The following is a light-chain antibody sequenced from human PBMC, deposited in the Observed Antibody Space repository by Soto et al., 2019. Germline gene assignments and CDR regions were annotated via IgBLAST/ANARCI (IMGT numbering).Light chain of an antibody. CDR2: GAS. CDR3: HKRQSWPRT. J-gene: IGKJ1*01. Sequence: EIVLTQSPGTLSLSPGERAALSCRASQSVSSNYLAWYQQKPGQGPRLLIYGASSRATGIPDRFSGSGSGTDFTLTISDVQPEDFAVYYCHKRQSWPRTFGQGTKGDIK. V-gene: IGKV3-20*01. CDR1: QSVSSNY.